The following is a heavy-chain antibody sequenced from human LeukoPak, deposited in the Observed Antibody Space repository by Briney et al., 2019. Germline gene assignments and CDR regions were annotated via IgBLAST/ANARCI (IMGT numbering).Heavy chain of an antibody. J-gene: IGHJ3*02. V-gene: IGHV4-59*01. CDR2: IYHSGNT. Sequence: SETLSLTCTVSGVSISNYDWSWIRQPPGRGLEWIGYIYHSGNTNYNPSLKSRVTILEDTSKNQFSLKLSSVTAADTAVYYCARRGGSPLGAFDIWGQGTMVTVSS. CDR1: GVSISNYD. D-gene: IGHD1-26*01. CDR3: ARRGGSPLGAFDI.